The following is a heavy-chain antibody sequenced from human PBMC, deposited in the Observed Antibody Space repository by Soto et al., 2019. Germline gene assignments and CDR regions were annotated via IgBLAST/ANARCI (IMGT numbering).Heavy chain of an antibody. CDR1: GGSISSYY. J-gene: IGHJ5*02. V-gene: IGHV4-59*01. CDR3: ARDLREYYGSGSYPRWFDP. Sequence: PSETLSLTCTVSGGSISSYYWSWIRQPPGKGLEWIGYIYYSGSTNYNPSLKSRVTISVDTSKNQFSLKLSFVTAADTAVYYCARDLREYYGSGSYPRWFDPWGPGTLVTVSS. D-gene: IGHD3-10*01. CDR2: IYYSGST.